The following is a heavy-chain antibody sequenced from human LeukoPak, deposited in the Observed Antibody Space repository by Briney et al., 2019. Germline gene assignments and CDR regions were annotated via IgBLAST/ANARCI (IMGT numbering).Heavy chain of an antibody. CDR2: INPNSGGT. Sequence: ASVKVSCKASGYTFTGYYMRWVRQAPGQGLEWMGWINPNSGGTNYAQKFQGRVTMTRDTSISTAYMELSRLRSDDTAVYYCAGDLVGATSADYWGQGTLVTVSS. CDR3: AGDLVGATSADY. V-gene: IGHV1-2*02. J-gene: IGHJ4*02. CDR1: GYTFTGYY. D-gene: IGHD1-26*01.